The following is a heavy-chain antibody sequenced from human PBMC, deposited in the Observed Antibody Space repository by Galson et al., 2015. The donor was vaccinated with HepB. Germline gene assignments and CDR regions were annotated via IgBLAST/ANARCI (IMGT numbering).Heavy chain of an antibody. Sequence: SVKVSCKASGYTFTGYYMHWVRQAPGQGLEWMGWINPNSGGTNYAQKFQGRVTMTRDTSISTAYMELSRLRSDDTAVYYCARSGMYRGGGDYYYYYMDVWGKGTTVTVSS. CDR3: ARSGMYRGGGDYYYYYMDV. D-gene: IGHD2-21*01. V-gene: IGHV1-2*02. CDR1: GYTFTGYY. J-gene: IGHJ6*03. CDR2: INPNSGGT.